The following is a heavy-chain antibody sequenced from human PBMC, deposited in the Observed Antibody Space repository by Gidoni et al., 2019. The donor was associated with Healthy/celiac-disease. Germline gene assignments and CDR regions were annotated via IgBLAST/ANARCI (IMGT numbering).Heavy chain of an antibody. CDR2: ISYDGSNK. Sequence: PGKGLEWVAVISYDGSNKYYADSVKGRFTISRDNSKNTLYLQMNSLRAEDTAVYYCAREDSGSYGGAFDIWGQGTMVTVSS. J-gene: IGHJ3*02. V-gene: IGHV3-30-3*01. CDR3: AREDSGSYGGAFDI. D-gene: IGHD1-26*01.